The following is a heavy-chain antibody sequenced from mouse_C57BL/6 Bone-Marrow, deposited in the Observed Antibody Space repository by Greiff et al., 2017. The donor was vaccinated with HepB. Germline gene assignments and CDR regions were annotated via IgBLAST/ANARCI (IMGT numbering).Heavy chain of an antibody. CDR2: ISDGGSYT. CDR3: AREGGKAMDY. CDR1: GFTFSSYA. V-gene: IGHV5-4*01. J-gene: IGHJ4*01. Sequence: EVMLVESGGGLVKPGGSLKLSCAASGFTFSSYAMSWVRPTPEKRLEWVATISDGGSYTYYPDNVKGRFPISRDNAKNNLYLQMSRLKSEDTAMYYCAREGGKAMDYWGQGTSVTVSS.